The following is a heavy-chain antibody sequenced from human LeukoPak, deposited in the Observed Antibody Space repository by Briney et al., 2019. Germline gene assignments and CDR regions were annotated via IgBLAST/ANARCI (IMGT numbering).Heavy chain of an antibody. CDR3: ARSSAWYYFDY. CDR1: GFTFSNYD. D-gene: IGHD6-13*01. Sequence: PGGSLRLSCVASGFTFSNYDMSWVRQAPGKGLEWVSGISNSGSSTDYADSVKGRFTISRDNSENMVYLQMDSLRAEDTAVYYCARSSAWYYFDYWGQGTLVTVSS. V-gene: IGHV3-23*01. CDR2: ISNSGSST. J-gene: IGHJ4*02.